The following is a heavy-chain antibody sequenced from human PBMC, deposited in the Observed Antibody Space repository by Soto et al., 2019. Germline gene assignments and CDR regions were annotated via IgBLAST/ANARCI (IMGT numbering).Heavy chain of an antibody. Sequence: ASVKVSCKASGYTFTSYAMHWVRQAPGQRLEWMGWINAGNGNTKYSQKFQGRVTITRDTSASTAYMELSSLRSEDTAVYYCATFICSGGSCYSGYWGQGTLVTVSS. CDR3: ATFICSGGSCYSGY. CDR1: GYTFTSYA. D-gene: IGHD2-15*01. CDR2: INAGNGNT. J-gene: IGHJ4*02. V-gene: IGHV1-3*01.